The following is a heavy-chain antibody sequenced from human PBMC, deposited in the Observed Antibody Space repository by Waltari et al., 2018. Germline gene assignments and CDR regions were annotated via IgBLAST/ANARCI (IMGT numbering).Heavy chain of an antibody. CDR1: GSTFNDYY. V-gene: IGHV1-69-2*01. CDR2: VDPEDGET. J-gene: IGHJ2*01. D-gene: IGHD2-21*01. CDR3: ATDKVGGDWYFDL. Sequence: EVQLVQSGAEVKKPGATVKISCKASGSTFNDYYLHWVQPAPGKGLEWMGRVDPEDGETIYAEKFQGRVTITADTSTDTAYMELSSLRSEDTAVYYCATDKVGGDWYFDLWGRGTLVTVSS.